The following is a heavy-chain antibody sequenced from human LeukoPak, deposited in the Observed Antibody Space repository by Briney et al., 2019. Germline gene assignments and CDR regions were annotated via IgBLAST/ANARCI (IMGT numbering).Heavy chain of an antibody. CDR3: ARDGISGSYYAEYFQH. V-gene: IGHV4-59*01. CDR2: IYYTGST. J-gene: IGHJ1*01. D-gene: IGHD1-26*01. CDR1: GGSISSYY. Sequence: SETLSLTCTISGGSISSYYWSWIRQPPGKGLEWIGYIYYTGSTNYNPSLKSRVTISVDTSKNQFSLKLSSVTAADTAVYYCARDGISGSYYAEYFQHWGQGTLVTVSS.